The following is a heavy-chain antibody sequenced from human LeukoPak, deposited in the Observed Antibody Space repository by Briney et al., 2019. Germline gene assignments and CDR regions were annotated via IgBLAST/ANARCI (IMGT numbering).Heavy chain of an antibody. D-gene: IGHD4-23*01. Sequence: PGGSLRLSCAASGFTFSNAWMSWVRQAPGKGLEWVAVISYEGSNKYHADSVKGRFTISRDNFKNTLYLQMNSLRAEDTAVYYCARAGKGYYGMDVWGQGTTVTVSS. CDR2: ISYEGSNK. J-gene: IGHJ6*02. CDR1: GFTFSNAW. V-gene: IGHV3-30-3*01. CDR3: ARAGKGYYGMDV.